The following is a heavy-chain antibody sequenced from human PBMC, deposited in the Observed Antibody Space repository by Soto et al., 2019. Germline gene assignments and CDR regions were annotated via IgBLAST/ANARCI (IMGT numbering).Heavy chain of an antibody. J-gene: IGHJ6*02. Sequence: QVQLVQSGAELKKPGASVKVSCKSSGYSFINYYIHWVRQAPGQGLEWMGWINPHRGDTDYAKYFQGRVTMTSDTSISTLFMELNRLTSDDTALYWCARHFEPYISPRDSFGMDVWGQGTSVTVSS. V-gene: IGHV1-2*02. CDR3: ARHFEPYISPRDSFGMDV. CDR1: GYSFINYY. CDR2: INPHRGDT. D-gene: IGHD2-15*01.